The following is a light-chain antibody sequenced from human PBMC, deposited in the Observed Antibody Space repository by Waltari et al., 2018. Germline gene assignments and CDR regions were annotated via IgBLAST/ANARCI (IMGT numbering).Light chain of an antibody. J-gene: IGLJ2*01. CDR1: SSDVGGYNS. CDR3: SSYTSSSFVV. V-gene: IGLV2-14*03. CDR2: AVS. Sequence: QSALTQPAPVSGSPGQSITISCTGTSSDVGGYNSVSWYQQHPGEAPKLMIYAVSNRPSGVSNRFSGSKSDNTASLTISGLQAEDEADYYCSSYTSSSFVVFGGGTKLTVL.